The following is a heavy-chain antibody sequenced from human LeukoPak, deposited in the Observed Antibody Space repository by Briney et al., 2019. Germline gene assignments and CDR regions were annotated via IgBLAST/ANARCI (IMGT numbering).Heavy chain of an antibody. V-gene: IGHV3-11*06. CDR2: ISSTSSYT. D-gene: IGHD2-2*01. CDR3: ARDQSSRTIVVVPAAMAY. J-gene: IGHJ4*02. CDR1: GFTFSDYY. Sequence: GGSLRLSCAASGFTFSDYYMSWIRQAPGKGLEWVSYISSTSSYTNYADSVKGRFTISRDNSKNTLYLQMNSLRAEDTAVYYCARDQSSRTIVVVPAAMAYWGQGTLVTVSS.